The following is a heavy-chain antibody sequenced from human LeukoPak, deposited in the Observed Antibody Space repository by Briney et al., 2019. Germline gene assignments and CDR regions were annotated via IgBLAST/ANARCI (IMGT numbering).Heavy chain of an antibody. CDR1: GYTFTGYY. J-gene: IGHJ4*02. CDR3: AVRLLRFSEDY. Sequence: VASVKVSCKASGYTFTGYYMHWVRQAPGQGLEWMGWINPNSGGTNYAQKFQGRGTMTRDTSISTAYMELSRLRSDDTAVYYCAVRLLRFSEDYWGQGTLVTVSS. D-gene: IGHD3-3*01. CDR2: INPNSGGT. V-gene: IGHV1-2*02.